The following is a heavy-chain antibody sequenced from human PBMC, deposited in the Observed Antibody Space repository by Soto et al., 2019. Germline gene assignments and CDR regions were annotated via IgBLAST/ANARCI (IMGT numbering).Heavy chain of an antibody. CDR2: ISAYNGNT. D-gene: IGHD3-10*02. CDR3: ARNHDVRIGFGGGMGV. J-gene: IGHJ6*02. Sequence: ASVKVSCKASTYNFKTLIISWVRQAPGQGLEWVGWISAYNGNTQYGLKFHDRVTMTTDTSTTTAYLELRSLTTDDTALYFCARNHDVRIGFGGGMGVWGQGTTVTVSS. CDR1: TYNFKTLI. V-gene: IGHV1-18*01.